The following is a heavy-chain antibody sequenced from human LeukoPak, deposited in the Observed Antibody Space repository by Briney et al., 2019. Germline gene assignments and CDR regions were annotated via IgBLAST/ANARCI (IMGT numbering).Heavy chain of an antibody. CDR2: IYTSGST. V-gene: IGHV4-61*02. J-gene: IGHJ5*02. Sequence: PSQTLSLTCTVSGGSISSDTYYWSWIRQPAGKGLEWIGRIYTSGSTNYNPSLKSRLTISVDTSKNQFSLKLSSVTAADTAVYYCAGTRRYCSGGSCYNWFDPWGQGTLVIVSP. CDR3: AGTRRYCSGGSCYNWFDP. CDR1: GGSISSDTYY. D-gene: IGHD2-15*01.